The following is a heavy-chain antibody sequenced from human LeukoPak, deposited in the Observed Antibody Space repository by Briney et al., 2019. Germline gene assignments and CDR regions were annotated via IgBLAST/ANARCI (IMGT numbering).Heavy chain of an antibody. CDR3: ARGHTLIAAAGVALGY. D-gene: IGHD6-13*01. J-gene: IGHJ4*02. V-gene: IGHV4-34*01. CDR2: INHSGST. CDR1: GGSFSGYY. Sequence: SETLSLTCAVYGGSFSGYYWSWIRQPPGKGLEWIGEINHSGSTNYNPSLKSRVTISVDTSKNQFSLKLSSVTAADTAVYYCARGHTLIAAAGVALGYWGQGTLVTVSS.